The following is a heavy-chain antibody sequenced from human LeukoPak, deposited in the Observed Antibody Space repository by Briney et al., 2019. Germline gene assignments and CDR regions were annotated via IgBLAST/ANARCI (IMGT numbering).Heavy chain of an antibody. CDR1: GGSFSGYY. D-gene: IGHD1-1*01. CDR2: INHSGST. Sequence: SETLSLTCAVYGGSFSGYYWSWIRQPPGKGLEWIGEINHSGSTKYNPSLKSRVIISVDTSKNQFSLKLSSVTAADTAIYYCARQGYGPATIKYWGQGTLVTVSS. V-gene: IGHV4-34*01. J-gene: IGHJ4*02. CDR3: ARQGYGPATIKY.